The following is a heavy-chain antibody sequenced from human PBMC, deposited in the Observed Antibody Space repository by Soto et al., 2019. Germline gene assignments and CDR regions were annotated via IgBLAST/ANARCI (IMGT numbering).Heavy chain of an antibody. Sequence: GGSLRLSCAASGFTFSYCGMHWVRQAPGKGLEWVALIAYDGINRYYADSVKGRFTISRDNSKNTLYLQMDSLRGEDTAVYYCAKIRSSSSSYYYYSGMDVWGQGTTVTVSS. D-gene: IGHD6-6*01. V-gene: IGHV3-30*18. J-gene: IGHJ6*02. CDR1: GFTFSYCG. CDR2: IAYDGINR. CDR3: AKIRSSSSSYYYYSGMDV.